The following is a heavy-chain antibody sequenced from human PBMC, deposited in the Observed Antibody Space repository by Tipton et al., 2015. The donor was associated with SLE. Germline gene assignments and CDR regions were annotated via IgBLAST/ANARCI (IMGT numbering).Heavy chain of an antibody. J-gene: IGHJ2*01. CDR1: GGSISSSSYY. V-gene: IGHV4-39*07. Sequence: LRLSCTVSGGSISSSSYYWGWIRQPPGKGLEWIGSIDYSGSTYYNPSLESRVTISVDTSKNQFSLKLSSVTAADTAVYYCARAPNWNFWYFDLWGRGTLVTVSS. D-gene: IGHD1-7*01. CDR3: ARAPNWNFWYFDL. CDR2: IDYSGST.